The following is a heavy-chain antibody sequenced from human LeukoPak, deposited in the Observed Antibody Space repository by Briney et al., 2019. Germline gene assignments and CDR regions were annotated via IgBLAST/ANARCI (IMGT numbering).Heavy chain of an antibody. D-gene: IGHD3-22*01. Sequence: GGTLRLSCAASGFTFSNYGMAWVRQAPGKGLEWVSAISGSGGSTYYADSVKGRFTISRDNSKNTLYLQMNSLRAEDTAVYYCAKAYYYDSSGYYYSDYWGQGTLVTVSS. CDR2: ISGSGGST. CDR3: AKAYYYDSSGYYYSDY. CDR1: GFTFSNYG. V-gene: IGHV3-23*01. J-gene: IGHJ4*02.